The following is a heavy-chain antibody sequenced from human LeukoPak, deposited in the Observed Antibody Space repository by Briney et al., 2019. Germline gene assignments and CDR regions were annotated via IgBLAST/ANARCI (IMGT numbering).Heavy chain of an antibody. D-gene: IGHD3-10*01. V-gene: IGHV1-3*01. J-gene: IGHJ6*02. CDR3: ARDHAPIVAWDMVRGVNYYYGMDV. CDR1: GYTFTSYA. CDR2: INAGNGNT. Sequence: ASVKVSCKASGYTFTSYAMHWVRQAPGQRLEWMGWINAGNGNTKYSQKFQGRVTITRDTSASTAYMELSSLRSEDTAVYYCARDHAPIVAWDMVRGVNYYYGMDVWGQGTTVTVSS.